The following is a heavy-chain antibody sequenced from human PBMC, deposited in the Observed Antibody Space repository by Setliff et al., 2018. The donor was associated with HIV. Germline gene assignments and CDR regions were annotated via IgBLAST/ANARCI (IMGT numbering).Heavy chain of an antibody. J-gene: IGHJ4*02. Sequence: GASVKVSCKASGYTSNSYGINWVRQAPGQGLEWMGWINTVTGNPTYAQGFTGRFVFSLDTSVSTAYLQISSLKAEDSAVYYCARRMEMTPIGYWGQGTLVTVSS. CDR2: INTVTGNP. CDR3: ARRMEMTPIGY. V-gene: IGHV7-4-1*02. D-gene: IGHD2-15*01. CDR1: GYTSNSYG.